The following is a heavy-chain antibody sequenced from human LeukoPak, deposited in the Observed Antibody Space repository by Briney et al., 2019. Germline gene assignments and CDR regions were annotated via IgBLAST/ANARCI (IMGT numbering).Heavy chain of an antibody. D-gene: IGHD6-13*01. V-gene: IGHV3-11*01. J-gene: IGHJ3*02. CDR3: ARGLAEQLALDAFDI. CDR1: GFTFSDYY. CDR2: ISSSGSTI. Sequence: GGSLRLSCAASGFTFSDYYMSWIRQAPGKGLEWVSYISSSGSTIYYADSVKGRFTISRDNAKNSLYLQMNSLRAEDTALYYCARGLAEQLALDAFDIWGQGTIGNVSS.